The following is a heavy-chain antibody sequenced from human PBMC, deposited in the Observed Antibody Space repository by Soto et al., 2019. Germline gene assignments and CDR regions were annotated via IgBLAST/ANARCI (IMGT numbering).Heavy chain of an antibody. V-gene: IGHV5-10-1*03. CDR1: GYSFNTYW. J-gene: IGHJ6*02. D-gene: IGHD2-15*01. CDR2: IDPGDSNT. Sequence: DVQLVPSGAEVKKPGESLTISCKTSGYSFNTYWISWVRQVPGKGLEWMGRIDPGDSNTNYSPSFQGHVTLSVDKSIGTAYLQWSSLKASDTATYYCARQGGYYYYGMDVWGQGTAVTVSS. CDR3: ARQGGYYYYGMDV.